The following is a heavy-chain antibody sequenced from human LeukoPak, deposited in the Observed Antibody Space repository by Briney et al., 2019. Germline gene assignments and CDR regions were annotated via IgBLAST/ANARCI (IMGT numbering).Heavy chain of an antibody. J-gene: IGHJ4*02. CDR1: GYSIINPYY. Sequence: RASETLSLTCAVSGYSIINPYYWGWIRQPPGKGLEWIGTIYHSGATYFNPSLKSRVTILLDTSKNQFSLKLTSVTAADTAVYYCAGATYYYGSGSEGYFDYWGQGTLVTVSS. V-gene: IGHV4-38-2*01. D-gene: IGHD3-10*01. CDR3: AGATYYYGSGSEGYFDY. CDR2: IYHSGAT.